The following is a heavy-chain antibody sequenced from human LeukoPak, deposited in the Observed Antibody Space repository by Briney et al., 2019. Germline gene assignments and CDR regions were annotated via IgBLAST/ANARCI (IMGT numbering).Heavy chain of an antibody. CDR2: INHSGST. CDR1: GGSFSGYY. V-gene: IGHV4-34*01. J-gene: IGHJ4*02. CDR3: ARGLLKPYSSPKACCFDY. D-gene: IGHD6-13*01. Sequence: SETLSRNCAVYGGSFSGYYWSWIPPPPGQGLEGSGEINHSGSTNSKPSLKSRGTISVDTSKNEFSLKTSSGTGADTALYYCARGLLKPYSSPKACCFDYWGQGTLVTVSS.